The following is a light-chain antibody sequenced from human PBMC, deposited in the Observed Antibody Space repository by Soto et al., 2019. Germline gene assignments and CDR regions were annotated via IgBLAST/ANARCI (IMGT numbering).Light chain of an antibody. CDR1: QSVSSN. Sequence: EIVMTQSPATPSVSPGERPTLSCRARQSVSSNLAWYQQKPGQAPRLXXYGASTRATGIPARFSGGGSGTEFTLTISSLQSEDFAVYYCQQYNNWPPWTFGQGTKVDIK. CDR2: GAS. V-gene: IGKV3-15*01. CDR3: QQYNNWPPWT. J-gene: IGKJ1*01.